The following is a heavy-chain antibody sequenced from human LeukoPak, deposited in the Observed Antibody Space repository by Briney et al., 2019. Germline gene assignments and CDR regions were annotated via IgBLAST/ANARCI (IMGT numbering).Heavy chain of an antibody. CDR2: ISGSGDST. D-gene: IGHD3-22*01. V-gene: IGHV3-23*01. CDR1: GFTFSSYA. J-gene: IGHJ4*02. Sequence: PGGSLRLSCAASGFTFSSYAMSWVRQAPGKGLEWVSAISGSGDSTYYGVSVKGRFTISRDNSKNTLYLQMNSLGAEDTAVYYCARRINYYDSSGYYYVRYFDSWGQGTLVAVSS. CDR3: ARRINYYDSSGYYYVRYFDS.